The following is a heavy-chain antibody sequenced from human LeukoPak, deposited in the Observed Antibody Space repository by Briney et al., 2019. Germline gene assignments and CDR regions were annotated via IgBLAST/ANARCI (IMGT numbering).Heavy chain of an antibody. CDR3: AKVAVSSSGWSGAFDI. D-gene: IGHD6-19*01. CDR2: ISGSGGST. V-gene: IGHV3-23*01. Sequence: GGSLRLSCAASGFTFSSYAMSWVRQAPGKGLEWVSAISGSGGSTYYADSVKGRFTISRDNSKNTLYLQMNSLRAEDTAVYYCAKVAVSSSGWSGAFDIWGQGTMVTVSS. J-gene: IGHJ3*02. CDR1: GFTFSSYA.